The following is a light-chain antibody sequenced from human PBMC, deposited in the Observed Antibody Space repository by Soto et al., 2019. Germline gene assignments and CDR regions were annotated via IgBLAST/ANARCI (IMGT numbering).Light chain of an antibody. J-gene: IGKJ5*01. V-gene: IGKV1-12*01. CDR3: QQGSSFPPT. CDR2: GAS. Sequence: DIQMPQSPSSVSASVGDRVTITCRASQGISSSLAWYQQRPGTAPKLLIYGASSLQSGVPSRFSGSGSGTDFTLTISRLQPEDFATYYCQQGSSFPPTFGQGTRLDIK. CDR1: QGISSS.